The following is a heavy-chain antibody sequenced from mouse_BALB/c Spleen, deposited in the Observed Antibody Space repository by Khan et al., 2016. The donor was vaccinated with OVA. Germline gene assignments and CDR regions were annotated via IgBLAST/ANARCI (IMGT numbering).Heavy chain of an antibody. Sequence: QIQLVQSGPELKKPGETVRISCKASGYTFTTAGIQWVQKMPGKGLKWIGWINTHSGVPKYAEDFKGRFAFSLEISVNTAYLQITNLNDEDTATYFCARAGASYYRNDGSAMEYWGQGTSDTVSS. CDR2: INTHSGVP. CDR3: ARAGASYYRNDGSAMEY. J-gene: IGHJ4*01. D-gene: IGHD2-14*01. CDR1: GYTFTTAG. V-gene: IGHV9-4*02.